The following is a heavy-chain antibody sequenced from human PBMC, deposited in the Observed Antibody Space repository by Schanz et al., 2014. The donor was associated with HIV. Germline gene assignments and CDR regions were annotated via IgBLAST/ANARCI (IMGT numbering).Heavy chain of an antibody. CDR2: IMPILGTA. Sequence: QVQLLQPGAELKKPGASVKVSCKASGYTFINYGISWVRQAPGQGLEWMGGIMPILGTANYAQKLQGRVTITADESTSTAYMELSSLRLEDTAVYYCARARLGSSWYVTGFGSIDYWGQGTLVTVSS. D-gene: IGHD6-13*01. CDR1: GYTFINYG. V-gene: IGHV1-69*13. J-gene: IGHJ4*02. CDR3: ARARLGSSWYVTGFGSIDY.